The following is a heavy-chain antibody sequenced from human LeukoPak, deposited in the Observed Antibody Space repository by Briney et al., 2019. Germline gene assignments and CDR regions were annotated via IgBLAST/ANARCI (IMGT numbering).Heavy chain of an antibody. V-gene: IGHV4-59*08. CDR3: ARHPRGMVRGISGMDV. D-gene: IGHD3-10*01. Sequence: SETLSLTCTVSGGSISSYYWSWIRQPPGKGLEWIAYISDIGSINYNPSLKSRVTISVDTFKNQFSLKLSSVTAADTAVYYCARHPRGMVRGISGMDVWGQGTTVTVSS. J-gene: IGHJ6*02. CDR2: ISDIGSI. CDR1: GGSISSYY.